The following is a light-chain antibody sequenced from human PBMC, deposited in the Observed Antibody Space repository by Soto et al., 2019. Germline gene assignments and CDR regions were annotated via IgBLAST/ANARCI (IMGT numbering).Light chain of an antibody. CDR3: QQYGTRPWT. Sequence: EIVLTQSPGTLSLSPGERASLSCRARQTVSGSYLAWYQQKPGQSPRLLIYDASSRATGIPDRFSGSGSGTDFTLTSSRLEPEDFAVYYCQQYGTRPWTFGQGTKVEIK. CDR1: QTVSGSY. CDR2: DAS. J-gene: IGKJ1*01. V-gene: IGKV3-20*01.